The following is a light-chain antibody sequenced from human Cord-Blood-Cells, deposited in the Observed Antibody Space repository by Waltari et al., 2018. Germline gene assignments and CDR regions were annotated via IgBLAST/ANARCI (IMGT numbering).Light chain of an antibody. CDR2: GKN. CDR1: SLRSYY. CDR3: NSGDSSGNHV. J-gene: IGLJ1*01. V-gene: IGLV3-19*01. Sequence: SSELTQDPAVSVALGQTVRITCQGDSLRSYYASWYQQKPGQAPVLVIYGKNNRPSGIPDRFSGSSSGNTASLTITGAQAEDEADYYCNSGDSSGNHVFGTGTKVTVL.